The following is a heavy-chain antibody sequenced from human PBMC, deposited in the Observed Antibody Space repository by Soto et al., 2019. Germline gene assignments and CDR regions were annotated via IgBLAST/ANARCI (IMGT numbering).Heavy chain of an antibody. CDR3: ARVYYYDSSGYTNAPSIDY. J-gene: IGHJ4*02. Sequence: TSETLSLTCSVSGGSISSHYWSWIRQPPGKGLEWIGYIYYDGSANYNPSLKSRVTISVDTSKNQLSLKLRSVTAADTAVYFCARVYYYDSSGYTNAPSIDYWGQGTLVTVSS. V-gene: IGHV4-59*11. CDR1: GGSISSHY. D-gene: IGHD3-22*01. CDR2: IYYDGSA.